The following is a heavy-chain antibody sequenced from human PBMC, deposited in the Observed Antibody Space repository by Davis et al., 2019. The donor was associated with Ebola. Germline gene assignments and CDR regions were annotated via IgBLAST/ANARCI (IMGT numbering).Heavy chain of an antibody. J-gene: IGHJ6*02. Sequence: ASVKVSCKASGYTFTSYAMHWVRQAPGQRLEWMGWINAGNGNTKYSQKFQGRVTITRDTSASTAYMELSSLRSEDTAVYYCARERSWRSSWPGGGYYYGMDVWGQGTTVTVSS. CDR1: GYTFTSYA. V-gene: IGHV1-3*01. CDR3: ARERSWRSSWPGGGYYYGMDV. CDR2: INAGNGNT. D-gene: IGHD6-13*01.